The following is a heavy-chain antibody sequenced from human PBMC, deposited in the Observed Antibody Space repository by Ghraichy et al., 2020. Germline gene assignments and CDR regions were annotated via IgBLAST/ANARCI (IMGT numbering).Heavy chain of an antibody. D-gene: IGHD1-1*01. V-gene: IGHV3-48*03. CDR1: GFTSGNYE. J-gene: IGHJ4*02. Sequence: GGSLRLSCAASGFTSGNYEMNWVRQAPGKGLEWISYISTTGSVIEYAASVKGRFTISRDNAKNSLYLQMNSLRAEDTAVYYCARDHWRRNWHPGDFDYWGQGILVTVSS. CDR2: ISTTGSVI. CDR3: ARDHWRRNWHPGDFDY.